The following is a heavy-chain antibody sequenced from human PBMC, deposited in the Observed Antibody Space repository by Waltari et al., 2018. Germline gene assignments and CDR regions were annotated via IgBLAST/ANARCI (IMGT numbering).Heavy chain of an antibody. V-gene: IGHV3-23*01. CDR1: GFSFSSYA. J-gene: IGHJ4*02. CDR2: ISGSGGST. D-gene: IGHD6-19*01. CDR3: AKRARYGSGSDDY. Sequence: EVQLLESGGGLVQPGGSPRPSCAASGFSFSSYAMSSVRQAPGKGLEWVSAISGSGGSTYYADSVKSRFTISRNNSKNTLYLQMNGLGAEDTAVYYCAKRARYGSGSDDYWGQGTLVTVSS.